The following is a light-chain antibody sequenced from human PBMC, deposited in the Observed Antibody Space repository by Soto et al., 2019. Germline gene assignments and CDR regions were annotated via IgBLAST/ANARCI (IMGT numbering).Light chain of an antibody. V-gene: IGKV1-5*03. CDR2: KAS. J-gene: IGKJ2*01. CDR3: QQYNSHSSYT. CDR1: QSISSW. Sequence: DIQMTQSPSTLSASVGDRVTITCRASQSISSWLAWYQQKPGKAPKLLIYKASSLGSGVPSRFSGSGSETEFTLTISSLQPDDFATYYCQQYNSHSSYTFGQGTKLEIK.